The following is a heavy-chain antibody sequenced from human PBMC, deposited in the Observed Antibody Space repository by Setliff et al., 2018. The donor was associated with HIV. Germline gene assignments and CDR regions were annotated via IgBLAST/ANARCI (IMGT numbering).Heavy chain of an antibody. CDR3: AKELSYCSGGNCYFDS. J-gene: IGHJ4*02. CDR1: RGTFSSFA. Sequence: SVKVSCKTSRGTFSSFALSWVRQAPGQGLEWMGGIMSILRIANYAQKFQGRVTITAGKSTRTAYMELSSLRSEDTAVYYCAKELSYCSGGNCYFDSWGQGTLVTVSS. V-gene: IGHV1-69*10. D-gene: IGHD2-15*01. CDR2: IMSILRIA.